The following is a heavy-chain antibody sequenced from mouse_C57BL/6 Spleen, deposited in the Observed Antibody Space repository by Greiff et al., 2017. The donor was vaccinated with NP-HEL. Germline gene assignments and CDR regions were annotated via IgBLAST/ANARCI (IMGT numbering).Heavy chain of an antibody. CDR3: ASYDLRVYAMDY. J-gene: IGHJ4*01. CDR1: GYTFTSYW. Sequence: QVQLQQPGAELVMPGASVKLSCKASGYTFTSYWMHWVKQRPGQGLEWIGEIDPSDSYTNYNQKFKGKSTLTVDKSSSTAYMQLSSLTSEVSAVYYGASYDLRVYAMDYWGQGTSVTVSS. V-gene: IGHV1-69*01. D-gene: IGHD2-3*01. CDR2: IDPSDSYT.